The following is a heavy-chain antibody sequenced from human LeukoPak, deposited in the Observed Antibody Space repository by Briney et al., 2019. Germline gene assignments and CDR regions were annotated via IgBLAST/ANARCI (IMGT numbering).Heavy chain of an antibody. CDR1: GFTFSSYS. V-gene: IGHV3-21*01. Sequence: KTGGSLRLSCAASGFTFSSYSMNRVRQAPGKGLEWVSSISSSSSYIYYADSVKGRFTISRDNAKNSLYPQMNSLRAEDTAVYYCARDPTTYYYDSSGYYTPSFDYWGQGTLVTVSS. J-gene: IGHJ4*02. CDR3: ARDPTTYYYDSSGYYTPSFDY. CDR2: ISSSSSYI. D-gene: IGHD3-22*01.